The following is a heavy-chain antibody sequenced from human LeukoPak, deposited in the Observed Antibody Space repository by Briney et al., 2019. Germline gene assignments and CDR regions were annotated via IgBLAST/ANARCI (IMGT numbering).Heavy chain of an antibody. J-gene: IGHJ3*02. Sequence: GGSLTLSCAASGFTFSDYYMSWIRQAPGKGLEWVSYISSSGSTIYYADSVKGRFTISRDNAKNSLYLQMNSLRAEDTAVYYCARGYCSSTSCYLPWAFDIWGQGTMVTVSS. V-gene: IGHV3-11*01. D-gene: IGHD2-2*01. CDR3: ARGYCSSTSCYLPWAFDI. CDR1: GFTFSDYY. CDR2: ISSSGSTI.